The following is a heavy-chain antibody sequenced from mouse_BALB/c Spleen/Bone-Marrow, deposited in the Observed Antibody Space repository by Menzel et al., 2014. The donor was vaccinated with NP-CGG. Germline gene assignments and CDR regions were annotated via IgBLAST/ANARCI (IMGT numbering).Heavy chain of an antibody. D-gene: IGHD2-1*01. CDR2: INPYNDGT. V-gene: IGHV1-14*01. CDR3: ARPGGNYVLYAMDY. CDR1: GYTFTSYV. Sequence: EVQLQQSGPELVKPGASVKMSCKASGYTFTSYVMHWVKQKPGQGLEWIGYINPYNDGTKYNEKFKGKATLTSDKSSSTACMELSSLTSEDSAVYYCARPGGNYVLYAMDYWGQGTSVTVSS. J-gene: IGHJ4*01.